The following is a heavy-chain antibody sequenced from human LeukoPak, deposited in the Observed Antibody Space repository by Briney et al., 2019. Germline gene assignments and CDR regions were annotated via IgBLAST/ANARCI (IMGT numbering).Heavy chain of an antibody. CDR2: TYYSGST. D-gene: IGHD3-22*01. Sequence: SWVRQAPGKGLEWIGYTYYSGSTYYNPSLKNRVSISVDTSKNQFSLNLSSVTAADTAVYYCARPYYYDSRIDPWGQGTLVTVSS. J-gene: IGHJ5*02. CDR3: ARPYYYDSRIDP. V-gene: IGHV4-30-4*08.